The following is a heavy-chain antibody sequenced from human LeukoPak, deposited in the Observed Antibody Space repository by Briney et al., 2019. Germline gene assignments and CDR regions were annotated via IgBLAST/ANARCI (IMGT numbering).Heavy chain of an antibody. V-gene: IGHV3-23*01. CDR2: ISGSGGST. J-gene: IGHJ4*02. Sequence: PGGSLRLSCTVSGFTFSSEAMSWVRQAPGKGLEWVSAISGSGGSTYYADSVKGRFTISRDNSKNTLYLQMNSLRAEDTAVYYCAKRIAMAGTDWGQGTLVTVSS. D-gene: IGHD6-19*01. CDR1: GFTFSSEA. CDR3: AKRIAMAGTD.